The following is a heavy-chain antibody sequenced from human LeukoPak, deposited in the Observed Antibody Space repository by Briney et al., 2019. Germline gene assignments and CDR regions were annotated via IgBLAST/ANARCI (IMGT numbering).Heavy chain of an antibody. CDR3: ARYDTRFGEYAFDY. CDR1: GYTFTTYY. D-gene: IGHD3-10*02. V-gene: IGHV1-2*04. Sequence: ASVKVSCKASGYTFTTYYIHWVRQAPGQGLEWMGWINPNSGGTNYAQKFQGWVTMTRDTSISTAYMELSRLRSDDTAVYYCARYDTRFGEYAFDYWGQGTLVTVSS. J-gene: IGHJ4*02. CDR2: INPNSGGT.